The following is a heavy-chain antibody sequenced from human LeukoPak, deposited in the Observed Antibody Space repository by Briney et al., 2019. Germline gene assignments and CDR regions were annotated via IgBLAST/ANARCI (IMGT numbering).Heavy chain of an antibody. Sequence: GGSLRLSCSVSGFIFSNHAMHWVRQAPGKGLECVAYISYDGSIQLYGDSVKGRFTISRDSSKDMLFLQMDSLRVDDTAIYYCVGEVGSRQMNSWGQGTLVTVSS. CDR3: VGEVGSRQMNS. D-gene: IGHD1-26*01. CDR1: GFIFSNHA. V-gene: IGHV3-30-3*01. CDR2: ISYDGSIQ. J-gene: IGHJ4*02.